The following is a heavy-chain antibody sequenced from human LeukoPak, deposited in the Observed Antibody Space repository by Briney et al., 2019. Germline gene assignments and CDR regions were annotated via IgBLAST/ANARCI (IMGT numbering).Heavy chain of an antibody. CDR2: INTDGSST. CDR1: GFTFSGYW. D-gene: IGHD5-18*01. J-gene: IGHJ4*02. Sequence: PGGSLRLSCAASGFTFSGYWMHWVRQAPGKGLVWVSRINTDGSSTYYADSVKGRFTISRDNSKNTLYLQMNSLRAEDTAVYYCTKGTIWLPFDYWGQGTLVTVSS. V-gene: IGHV3-74*01. CDR3: TKGTIWLPFDY.